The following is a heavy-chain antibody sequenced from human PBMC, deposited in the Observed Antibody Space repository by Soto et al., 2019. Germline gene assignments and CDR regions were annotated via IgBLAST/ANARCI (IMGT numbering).Heavy chain of an antibody. CDR1: GGSLSRGGQP. CDR3: ARAPPGPSSCWDV. J-gene: IGHJ6*02. CDR2: IYYTGST. V-gene: IGHV4-30-2*01. Sequence: SETLSLTCAVSGGSLSRGGQPLSWIRQPPGKGLEWLGFIYYTGSTYYNPSLKSRVTLSVDRSKNQFSLNLTSVTAADTAMYFCARAPPGPSSCWDVWGPGTTVTVSS. D-gene: IGHD2-2*01.